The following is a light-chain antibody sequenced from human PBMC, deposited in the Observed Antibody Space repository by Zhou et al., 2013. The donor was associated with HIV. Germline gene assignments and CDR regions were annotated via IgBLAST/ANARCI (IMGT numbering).Light chain of an antibody. Sequence: DIVMTQSPLSLPVTPGEPASISCRSSQSLLHSNGYNYLDWYLQKPGQSPQLLIYLGSNRASGVPDRFSGSGSGTDFTLRISRVEAEDVGIYYCVQSLQTPYTFGPGDQAGDQT. CDR3: VQSLQTPYT. CDR2: LGS. J-gene: IGKJ2*01. CDR1: QSLLHSNGYNY. V-gene: IGKV2-28*01.